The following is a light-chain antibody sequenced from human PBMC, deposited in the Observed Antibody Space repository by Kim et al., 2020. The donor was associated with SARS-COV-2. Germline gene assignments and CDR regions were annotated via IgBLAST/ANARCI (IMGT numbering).Light chain of an antibody. J-gene: IGLJ1*01. Sequence: ALGQTVRITCQGDSLRSYYASWYQQKPGQAPVLVIYGKNNRPTGIPDRFSGSSAVNTASLTITGAHAEDEADYYCNSRDSIGNHYVFGTGTKVTVL. CDR2: GKN. CDR1: SLRSYY. CDR3: NSRDSIGNHYV. V-gene: IGLV3-19*01.